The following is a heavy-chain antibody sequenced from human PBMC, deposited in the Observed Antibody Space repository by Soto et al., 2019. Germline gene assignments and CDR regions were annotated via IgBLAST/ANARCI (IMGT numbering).Heavy chain of an antibody. J-gene: IGHJ3*02. Sequence: QLQLQESGPGLVKPSEPLSLTCTVSGGSISSSSYYWGWIRQPPGKGLEWIGSIYYSGSTYYNPSLKSRVTILVDTSKNQLSLKLSSVTAADTAVYYCASRNPYYYDSSGYPPLDAFDIWGQGTMVTVSS. CDR2: IYYSGST. D-gene: IGHD3-22*01. V-gene: IGHV4-39*01. CDR1: GGSISSSSYY. CDR3: ASRNPYYYDSSGYPPLDAFDI.